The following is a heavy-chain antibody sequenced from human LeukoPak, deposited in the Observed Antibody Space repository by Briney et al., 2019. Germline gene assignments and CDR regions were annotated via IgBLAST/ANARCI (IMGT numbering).Heavy chain of an antibody. Sequence: SETLSLTCTVSGGSLSSSPYYWGWIRQRPGKGLEWIGSISYSGSTQYNPSLKSRVDIFLQSSKNQFSLKLSSVTAADTAVYYCARSIAAAGTPSDYWGQGTLVTVSS. CDR2: ISYSGST. CDR1: GGSLSSSPYY. J-gene: IGHJ4*02. V-gene: IGHV4-39*01. CDR3: ARSIAAAGTPSDY. D-gene: IGHD6-13*01.